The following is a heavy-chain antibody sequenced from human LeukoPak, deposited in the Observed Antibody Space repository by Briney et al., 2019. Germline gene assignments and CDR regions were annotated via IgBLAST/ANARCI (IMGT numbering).Heavy chain of an antibody. D-gene: IGHD6-13*01. CDR1: GFTFSSYW. CDR3: ARVWSGSWPLDY. V-gene: IGHV3-74*01. J-gene: IGHJ4*02. CDR2: INSDGSST. Sequence: GRSLRLSCAASGFTFSSYWMHWVRQAPGKGLVWVSRINSDGSSTSYADSVKGRFTISRDNAKNTLYLQMNSLRAEDTAVYYCARVWSGSWPLDYWGQGTLVTVSS.